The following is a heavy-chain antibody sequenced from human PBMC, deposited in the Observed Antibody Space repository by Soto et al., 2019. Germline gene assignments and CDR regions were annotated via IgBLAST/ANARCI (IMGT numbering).Heavy chain of an antibody. J-gene: IGHJ4*02. CDR3: AKESAAAGSFDS. CDR1: GFPFSNYA. V-gene: IGHV3-23*01. D-gene: IGHD6-13*01. Sequence: EVQLLESGGGLVQPGGSLRLSCAASGFPFSNYAMSWVRQAPGMGLQWVSAIRGGGVGTFYADFVKGRFTISRDNSLKTLYLQISSLSSEDTAVYYCAKESAAAGSFDSWGQGTLVTVSS. CDR2: IRGGGVGT.